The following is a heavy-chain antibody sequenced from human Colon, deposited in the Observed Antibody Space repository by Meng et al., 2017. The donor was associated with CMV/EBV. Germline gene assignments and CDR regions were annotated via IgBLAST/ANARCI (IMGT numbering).Heavy chain of an antibody. J-gene: IGHJ4*02. V-gene: IGHV1-2*02. Sequence: QVQRVKSGAEVKKPGPSVKVSCKASGYTFTDNYMHWVRQAPGQGLEWMGWINPNSGGTNYAQKFQGRVTMTRDTSISTAYMELSRLRSDDTAVYYCARGKNYYDSSGYRKGLDYWGQGTLVTVSS. CDR1: GYTFTDNY. D-gene: IGHD3-22*01. CDR3: ARGKNYYDSSGYRKGLDY. CDR2: INPNSGGT.